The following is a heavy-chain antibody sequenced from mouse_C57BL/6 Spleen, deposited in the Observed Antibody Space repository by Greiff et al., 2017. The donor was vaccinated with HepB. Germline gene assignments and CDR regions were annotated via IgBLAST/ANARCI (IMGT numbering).Heavy chain of an antibody. J-gene: IGHJ4*01. CDR2: INPYNGGT. CDR3: ARGGYDGYYEGYAMDY. CDR1: GYTFTDYY. Sequence: VQLQQSGPVLVKPGASVKMSCKASGYTFTDYYMNWVKQSHGKSLEWIGVINPYNGGTSYNQKFKGKATLTVDKSSSTAYMELNSLTSEDSAVYYCARGGYDGYYEGYAMDYWGQGTSVTVSS. D-gene: IGHD2-3*01. V-gene: IGHV1-19*01.